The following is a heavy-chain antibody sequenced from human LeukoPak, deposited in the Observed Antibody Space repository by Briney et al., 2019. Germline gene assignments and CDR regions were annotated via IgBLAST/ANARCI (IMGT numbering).Heavy chain of an antibody. CDR3: ARYSGSYPHHFDY. D-gene: IGHD1-26*01. CDR1: GDSVSSNSAA. V-gene: IGHV6-1*01. Sequence: SQTLSLTCAISGDSVSSNSAAWNWIRQSPSSGLEWLRRTYYRSKWYNDYAVSVKRRITINPDTSKNQFSLQLNSVTPEDTAVYYCARYSGSYPHHFDYWGQGTLVTVSS. J-gene: IGHJ4*02. CDR2: TYYRSKWYN.